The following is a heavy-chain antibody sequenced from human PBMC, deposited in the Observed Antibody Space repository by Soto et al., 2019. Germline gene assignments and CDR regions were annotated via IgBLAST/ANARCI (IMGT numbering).Heavy chain of an antibody. J-gene: IGHJ4*02. CDR1: GGSISSYY. CDR2: IYYSGST. D-gene: IGHD6-13*01. Sequence: QVQLQESGPGLVKPSETLSLTCTVSGGSISSYYWSWIRQPPGKGLEWIGYIYYSGSTNYNPSLKSRVTISVDTSKNQFSLKLSSVTAADTAVYYCARDLSAAGAYYFDYWGQGTLVTVSS. CDR3: ARDLSAAGAYYFDY. V-gene: IGHV4-59*01.